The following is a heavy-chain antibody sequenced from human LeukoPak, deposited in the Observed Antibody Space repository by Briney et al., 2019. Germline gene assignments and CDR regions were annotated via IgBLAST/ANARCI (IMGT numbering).Heavy chain of an antibody. CDR2: IIPIFGTA. CDR3: ARGTTVKGGYYYYMDV. V-gene: IGHV1-69*05. Sequence: SVKVSCKASGGTFSSYAISWVRQAPGQGLEWMGGIIPIFGTANYAQKFQGRVTITTDESTSTAYMELSSLRSEDTAVYYCARGTTVKGGYYYYMDVWGKGTTVTVSS. CDR1: GGTFSSYA. J-gene: IGHJ6*03. D-gene: IGHD4-11*01.